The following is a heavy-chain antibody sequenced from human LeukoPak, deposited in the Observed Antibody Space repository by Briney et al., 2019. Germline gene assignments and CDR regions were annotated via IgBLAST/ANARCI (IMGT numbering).Heavy chain of an antibody. CDR2: IYSGGST. Sequence: GGSLRLSCAASGFTVSSNYMSWVRQAPGKGLEWVSVIYSGGSTYYADSVKGRFTISRDNSKNTVYLQMNSLRAEDTAVYYCARVKDDAFDIWGQGTMVTVSS. CDR1: GFTVSSNY. V-gene: IGHV3-66*01. CDR3: ARVKDDAFDI. J-gene: IGHJ3*02.